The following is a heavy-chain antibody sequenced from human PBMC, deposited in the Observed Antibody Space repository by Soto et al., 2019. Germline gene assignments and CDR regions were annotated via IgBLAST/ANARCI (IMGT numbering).Heavy chain of an antibody. J-gene: IGHJ5*02. CDR3: AGGSTWQGRDWFDP. D-gene: IGHD6-13*01. CDR1: GDSVSNSGYY. CDR2: VSFSGSK. Sequence: QLLLQESGPGLVKPSETLSLTCTVSGDSVSNSGYYWGWIRQSPGKRLEGIGSVSFSGSKYYNPSLRSRVTFSVDTSKPLISLKLRSVTAADTAVYYCAGGSTWQGRDWFDPGGQGTLVTVSS. V-gene: IGHV4-39*01.